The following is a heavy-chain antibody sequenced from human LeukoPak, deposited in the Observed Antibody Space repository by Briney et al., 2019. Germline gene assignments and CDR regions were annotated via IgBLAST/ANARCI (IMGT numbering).Heavy chain of an antibody. Sequence: ASVKVSCKASGYTFTGYYMHWVRQAPGQGLEWMGWINPNSGGTNYAQKFQGRVTMTRDMSTSTVYMELSSLRSEDTAVYYCARDANYYDSSGYSEGAFDIWGQGTMVTVSS. J-gene: IGHJ3*02. CDR1: GYTFTGYY. V-gene: IGHV1-2*02. CDR3: ARDANYYDSSGYSEGAFDI. D-gene: IGHD3-22*01. CDR2: INPNSGGT.